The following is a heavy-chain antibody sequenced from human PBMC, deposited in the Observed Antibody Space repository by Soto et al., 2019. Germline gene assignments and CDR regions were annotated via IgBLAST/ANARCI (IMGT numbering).Heavy chain of an antibody. V-gene: IGHV3-23*01. J-gene: IGHJ6*02. CDR1: GFTFSSYG. D-gene: IGHD3-22*01. Sequence: TGGSLRLSCAASGFTFSSYGMSWVRQAPGKGLEWVSAIGGSGDSTYYADSVKGRFTISRDNSKNTLYLQMNGLRADDTAVYYCAKDRHSSGSYYYYYGMDVWGQGTTVTVSS. CDR2: IGGSGDST. CDR3: AKDRHSSGSYYYYYGMDV.